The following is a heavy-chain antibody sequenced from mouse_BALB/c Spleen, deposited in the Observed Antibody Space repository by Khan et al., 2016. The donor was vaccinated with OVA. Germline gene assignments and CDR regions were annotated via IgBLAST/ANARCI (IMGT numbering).Heavy chain of an antibody. V-gene: IGHV9-3-1*01. CDR1: GYTFTNYG. D-gene: IGHD1-2*01. Sequence: QIQLVQSGPELKKPGETVKISCKASGYTFTNYGMNWVKQAPGKGLKWMGWINTYTGEPTYADDFKGRFAFSLETSASTAYLQINNLKDEDTATYYSGRDYGYAYWGQGTLVTVSA. CDR2: INTYTGEP. J-gene: IGHJ3*01. CDR3: GRDYGYAY.